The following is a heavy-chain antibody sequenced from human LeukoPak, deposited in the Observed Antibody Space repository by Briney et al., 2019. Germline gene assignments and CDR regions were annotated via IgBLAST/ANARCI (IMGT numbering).Heavy chain of an antibody. J-gene: IGHJ4*02. CDR2: IYYSGST. CDR3: ARRGSSGWYADFDY. CDR1: GGSISSYY. D-gene: IGHD6-19*01. Sequence: PSETLSLTCTVSGGSISSYYWSWIRQPPGKGLEWIGYIYYSGSTKYNPSLKSRVTISVDTSKNHFSLKLTSVTAADTAVYYCARRGSSGWYADFDYWGQGTLVTVSS. V-gene: IGHV4-59*08.